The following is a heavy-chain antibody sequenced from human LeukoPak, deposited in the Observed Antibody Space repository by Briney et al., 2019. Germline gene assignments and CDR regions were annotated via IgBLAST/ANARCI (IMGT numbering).Heavy chain of an antibody. CDR3: ARKWTLYYYDSSGYYPDAFDI. V-gene: IGHV3-11*01. CDR2: ISSSGSTI. CDR1: GFTFSDYY. Sequence: GGSLRLSCAASGFTFSDYYMSWIRQAPGKGLEWVSYISSSGSTIYYADSVKGRFTTSRDNAKNSLYLQMNSLRAEDTAVYYCARKWTLYYYDSSGYYPDAFDIWGQGTMVTVSS. J-gene: IGHJ3*02. D-gene: IGHD3-22*01.